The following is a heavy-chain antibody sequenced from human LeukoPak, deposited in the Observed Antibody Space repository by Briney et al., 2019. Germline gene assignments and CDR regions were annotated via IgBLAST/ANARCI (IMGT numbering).Heavy chain of an antibody. CDR2: VSDGGRT. J-gene: IGHJ4*02. CDR3: ARASTTFDD. Sequence: PSETLSLTCSVSGGSITSYYWSWIRQPPGKGLEWIGHVSDGGRTNYSSSLRSRVSISVDTSKNQFSLKLNSVTAADTAVYFCARASTTFDDWGQGTLVTVSS. V-gene: IGHV4-59*01. D-gene: IGHD1-14*01. CDR1: GGSITSYY.